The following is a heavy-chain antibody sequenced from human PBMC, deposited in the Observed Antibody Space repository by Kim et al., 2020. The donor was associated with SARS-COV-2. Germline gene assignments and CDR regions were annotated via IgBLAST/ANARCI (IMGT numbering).Heavy chain of an antibody. CDR3: AKYAVATIRDALDI. J-gene: IGHJ3*02. CDR1: GFTFSSYA. V-gene: IGHV3-23*01. Sequence: GGSLRLSCAASGFTFSSYAMSWVRQAPGKGLEWVSGISCSGGSTDYADSLKGRFTISRDNSKNTLYLQMSSLRAEDTAVYYCAKYAVATIRDALDIWGHGTMVTVSS. D-gene: IGHD5-12*01. CDR2: ISCSGGST.